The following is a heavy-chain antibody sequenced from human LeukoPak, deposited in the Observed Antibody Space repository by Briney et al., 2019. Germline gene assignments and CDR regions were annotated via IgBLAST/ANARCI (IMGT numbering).Heavy chain of an antibody. J-gene: IGHJ4*02. D-gene: IGHD6-19*01. CDR2: IYPGDSDT. CDR3: ARTAHSSGWYVGSFDY. V-gene: IGHV5-51*01. Sequence: GESLKISCKGSGYSFTTYLIGWVRQMPGKGLAWMGIIYPGDSDTKYSPSFQGQVTFSADKSISTAYLQWSSLKASDTAMYYCARTAHSSGWYVGSFDYWGQGTLVTVSS. CDR1: GYSFTTYL.